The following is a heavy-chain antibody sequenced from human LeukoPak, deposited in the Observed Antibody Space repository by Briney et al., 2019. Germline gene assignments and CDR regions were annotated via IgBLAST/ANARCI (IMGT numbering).Heavy chain of an antibody. CDR2: IYFSWTT. Sequence: SETLSLTCTVSGGSISNYYWSWLRQPPGKGLEWFGYIYFSWTTNINPSLKSRVTISVGMSKNQFSLKLSSVTAADTAVYYCAREDPQTTVPEGLDVWGQGTTVTVSS. J-gene: IGHJ6*02. CDR3: AREDPQTTVPEGLDV. D-gene: IGHD4-17*01. V-gene: IGHV4-59*01. CDR1: GGSISNYY.